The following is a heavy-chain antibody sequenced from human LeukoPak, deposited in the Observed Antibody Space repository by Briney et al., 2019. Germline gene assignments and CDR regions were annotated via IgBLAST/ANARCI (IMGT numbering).Heavy chain of an antibody. CDR1: GFTFSSYE. Sequence: PGGSLRLSCAASGFTFSSYEMNWVRQAPGKGLEWVSYISSSGSTIYYADSVKGRFTVSRDNAKNSLYLQMNSLRAEDTAVYYCAAPPFEYSSSWYHSDWGQGTLVTVSS. J-gene: IGHJ4*02. D-gene: IGHD6-13*01. V-gene: IGHV3-48*03. CDR2: ISSSGSTI. CDR3: AAPPFEYSSSWYHSD.